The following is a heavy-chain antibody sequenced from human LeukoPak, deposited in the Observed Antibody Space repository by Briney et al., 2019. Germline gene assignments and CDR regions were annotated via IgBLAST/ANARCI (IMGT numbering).Heavy chain of an antibody. Sequence: PGGSLRLSCAASGFTFSSYAMSWVRQAPGKGLEWVSATSGSGGSTYYADSVKGRFTISRDNSKNTLYLQMNSLRAEDTAVYYCAKDGPHPYYYDSSGYYYDWGQGTLVTVSS. CDR1: GFTFSSYA. D-gene: IGHD3-22*01. J-gene: IGHJ4*02. V-gene: IGHV3-23*01. CDR3: AKDGPHPYYYDSSGYYYD. CDR2: TSGSGGST.